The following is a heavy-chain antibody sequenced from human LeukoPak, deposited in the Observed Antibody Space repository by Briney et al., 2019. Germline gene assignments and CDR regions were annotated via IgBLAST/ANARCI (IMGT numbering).Heavy chain of an antibody. CDR1: GFTFRSYA. CDR2: ISGSGGST. Sequence: GGSLRLSCAASGFTFRSYAMNWVRQAPGKGLEWVSIISGSGGSTYYTNPVRGRFTISRDNSNNTLYLQMDSLRAEDTAVYYCARAYCSGTSCYNRPYYYYMDVWGKGTTVTVSS. D-gene: IGHD2-2*02. V-gene: IGHV3-23*01. J-gene: IGHJ6*03. CDR3: ARAYCSGTSCYNRPYYYYMDV.